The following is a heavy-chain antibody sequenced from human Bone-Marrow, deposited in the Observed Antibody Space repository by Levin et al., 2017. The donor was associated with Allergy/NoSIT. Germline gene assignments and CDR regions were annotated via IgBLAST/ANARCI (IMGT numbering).Heavy chain of an antibody. D-gene: IGHD3-16*01. V-gene: IGHV3-49*04. CDR2: IRNINYGGTT. CDR3: SRWITVIDYYYYYYMDV. CDR1: GFTFGDYG. Sequence: GESLKISCAASGFTFGDYGFSWVRQAPGRGLEWVAFIRNINYGGTTEYAASVKGRFTISRDDSKSIAYLQMNSLRTEDTAVYYCSRWITVIDYYYYYYMDVWGEGTTVTVSS. J-gene: IGHJ6*03.